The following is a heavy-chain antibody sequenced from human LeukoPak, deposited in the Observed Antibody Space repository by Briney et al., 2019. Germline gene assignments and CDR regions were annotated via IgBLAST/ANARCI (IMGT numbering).Heavy chain of an antibody. V-gene: IGHV3-7*01. CDR3: AREVIIVLEPLTNTIDY. CDR2: INEDGSEK. Sequence: PGGSLRLSCAASGFTFSRYWMSWVRRAPGKGLEWMANINEDGSEKNYVDSVKGRFTISRDNAKNSLYLEMNSLTAEDTAVYYCAREVIIVLEPLTNTIDYWGQGTRVTVSS. J-gene: IGHJ4*02. CDR1: GFTFSRYW. D-gene: IGHD2-8*01.